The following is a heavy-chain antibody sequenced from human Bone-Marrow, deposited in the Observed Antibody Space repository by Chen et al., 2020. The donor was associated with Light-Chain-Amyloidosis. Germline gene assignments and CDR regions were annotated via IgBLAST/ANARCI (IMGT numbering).Heavy chain of an antibody. CDR3: ARARLNMVRGVAPYYFDY. CDR1: GGYISSSSYY. V-gene: IGHV4-39*07. J-gene: IGHJ4*02. CDR2: IYYSGST. Sequence: QLQLQESGPGLVKPSETLSLTCTVSGGYISSSSYYWGWIRQPPGKGLEWIGSIYYSGSTYYNPSLKSRVTISVDTSKNQFSLKLSSVTAADTAVYYCARARLNMVRGVAPYYFDYWGQGTLVTVSS. D-gene: IGHD3-10*01.